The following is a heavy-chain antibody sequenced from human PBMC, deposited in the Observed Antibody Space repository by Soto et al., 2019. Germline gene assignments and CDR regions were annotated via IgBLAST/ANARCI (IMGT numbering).Heavy chain of an antibody. D-gene: IGHD2-8*01. V-gene: IGHV4-39*01. CDR1: GGSVSTSTFY. CDR3: ASLLTDCTHGMCHYYYGMDV. CDR2: IYYFGST. J-gene: IGHJ6*02. Sequence: QLQLQESGPGLVKPSETLSLTCTVSGGSVSTSTFYWAWIRQPPGKGLEWIGTIYYFGSTYYNPSLKSRVTISVDTSKNQFSLKLSSVTAADTAVYYCASLLTDCTHGMCHYYYGMDVWGQGTTVTVSS.